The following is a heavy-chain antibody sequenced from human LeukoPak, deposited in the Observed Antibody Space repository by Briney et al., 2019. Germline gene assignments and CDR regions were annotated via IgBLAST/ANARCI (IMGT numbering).Heavy chain of an antibody. CDR2: IKQDGSEK. D-gene: IGHD2-2*01. CDR1: GFTFSSYA. Sequence: PGGSLRLSCAASGFTFSSYAMSWVRQAPGKGLEWVASIKQDGSEKYYVDSMKGRFTISRDNAKNSLYLQMNSLRADDTAVYYCARMPRGPDVWGKGTTVTVSS. CDR3: ARMPRGPDV. V-gene: IGHV3-7*01. J-gene: IGHJ6*04.